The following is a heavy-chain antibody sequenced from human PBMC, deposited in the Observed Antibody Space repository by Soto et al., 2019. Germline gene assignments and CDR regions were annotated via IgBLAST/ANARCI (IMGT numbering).Heavy chain of an antibody. CDR2: ISGSGGST. Sequence: GGSLRLSCAASGFTFSSYAMSWVRQAPGKGLEWVSAISGSGGSTYYADSVKGRFTISRDNSKNTLYLQMNSLRAEDTAVYYYAKDRGSPFFIVVVPAAISPDYWGQGTLVTVSS. CDR1: GFTFSSYA. CDR3: AKDRGSPFFIVVVPAAISPDY. V-gene: IGHV3-23*01. J-gene: IGHJ4*02. D-gene: IGHD2-2*01.